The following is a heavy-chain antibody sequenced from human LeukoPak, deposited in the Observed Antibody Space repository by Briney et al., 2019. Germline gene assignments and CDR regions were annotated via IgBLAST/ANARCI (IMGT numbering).Heavy chain of an antibody. J-gene: IGHJ4*02. CDR2: INGDGSIT. CDR1: GFTFSSYW. Sequence: GGSLRLSCAASGFTFSSYWMHWVRQAPGKGLVWVSRINGDGSITNFADSVKGRFTVSRDNAKNTLYLQMNSLRAEDTAVYYCARHQYSGTWYLSWGQGTLVTVSS. CDR3: ARHQYSGTWYLS. V-gene: IGHV3-74*01. D-gene: IGHD5-12*01.